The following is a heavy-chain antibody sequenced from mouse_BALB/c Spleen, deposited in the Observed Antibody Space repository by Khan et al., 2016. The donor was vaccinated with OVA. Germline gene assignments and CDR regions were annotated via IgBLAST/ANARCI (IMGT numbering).Heavy chain of an antibody. CDR1: GFTFSTYT. D-gene: IGHD1-2*01. J-gene: IGHJ4*01. CDR2: ISSSSGNT. V-gene: IGHV5-9*01. CDR3: SKESITTTYYYAMDY. Sequence: EVELVESGGGLVKPGGSLKLSCAATGFTFSTYTMSWVRLTPDQRLEWVATISSSSGNTYYLDTVKGRFTISRDNAKNTLYLQISILRSEDTALYYCSKESITTTYYYAMDYWGQGTSVTVSS.